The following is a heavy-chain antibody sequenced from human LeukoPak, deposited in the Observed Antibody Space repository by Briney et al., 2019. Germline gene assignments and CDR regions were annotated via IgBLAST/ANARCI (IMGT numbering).Heavy chain of an antibody. D-gene: IGHD3-3*01. V-gene: IGHV3-21*01. Sequence: PGGSLRLSCAASGFTFSSTTMSWVRQTPGKGLEWVSTICSSGGIIYYADSVKGRFTISRDNAKNSLYLQMNSLRAEDTAVYYCARDMSDFWSGYYFFDYWGQGTLVTVSS. CDR1: GFTFSSTT. J-gene: IGHJ4*02. CDR3: ARDMSDFWSGYYFFDY. CDR2: ICSSGGII.